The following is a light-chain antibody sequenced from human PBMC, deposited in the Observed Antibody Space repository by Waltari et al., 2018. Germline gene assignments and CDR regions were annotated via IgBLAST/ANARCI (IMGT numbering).Light chain of an antibody. CDR2: DVS. J-gene: IGLJ2*01. CDR1: SSDVGDYNY. CDR3: SAYTSSSTYVV. V-gene: IGLV2-14*03. Sequence: QSALTQPASVSGSPGQSITISRTGTSSDVGDYNYVSWYQRHPGKAPKLIIFDVSNRPSGVSKLCSGSKSGDTASLTISGLQAEDEADYYCSAYTSSSTYVVFGGGTKLTVL.